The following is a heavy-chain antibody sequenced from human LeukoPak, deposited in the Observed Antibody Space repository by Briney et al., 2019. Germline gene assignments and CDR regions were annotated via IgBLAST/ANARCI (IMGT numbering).Heavy chain of an antibody. CDR3: AGIHPGDL. J-gene: IGHJ3*01. V-gene: IGHV4-59*01. CDR1: GASISSYS. Sequence: SETLSLTCTVSGASISSYSWGWIRQPPGKGLEWIGYIYYSGSTNYNPSLKSRVTISVDTSKNQFSLKLTSVTAADTAVYYCAGIHPGDLWGQVTMVTVSS. CDR2: IYYSGST. D-gene: IGHD3-10*01.